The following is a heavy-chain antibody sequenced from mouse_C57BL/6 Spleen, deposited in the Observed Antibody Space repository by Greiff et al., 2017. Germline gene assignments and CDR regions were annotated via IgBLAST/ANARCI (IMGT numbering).Heavy chain of an antibody. V-gene: IGHV7-1*01. CDR3: ARDKYYYAMDY. J-gene: IGHJ4*01. CDR2: SRNKANDYTT. Sequence: EVHLVESGGGLVQSGRSLRLSCATSGFTFSDFYMEWVRQAPGKGLEWIAASRNKANDYTTEYSASVKGRFIVYRDTSQSILYLQMNALRAEDTAIYYCARDKYYYAMDYWGQGTSVTVSS. CDR1: GFTFSDFY.